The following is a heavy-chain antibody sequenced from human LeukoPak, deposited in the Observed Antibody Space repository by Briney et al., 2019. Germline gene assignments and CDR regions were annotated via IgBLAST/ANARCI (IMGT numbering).Heavy chain of an antibody. D-gene: IGHD4-17*01. V-gene: IGHV3-64*04. J-gene: IGHJ4*02. Sequence: GGSLRLSCSASGFSFSSYPMHWVRQAPGKGLEYVSAISDNGGHTYYADSVKGRFTISRDNSKNTLYLQMNSLRAEDTAVYYCARETGSAVGSTDFDYWGQGTLVTVSS. CDR1: GFSFSSYP. CDR3: ARETGSAVGSTDFDY. CDR2: ISDNGGHT.